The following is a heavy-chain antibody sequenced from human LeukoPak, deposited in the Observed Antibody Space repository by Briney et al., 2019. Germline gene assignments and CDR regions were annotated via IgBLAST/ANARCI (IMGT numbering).Heavy chain of an antibody. CDR3: ARGNYDDSYAYGGDFDS. CDR1: GGSISSFY. V-gene: IGHV4-59*01. CDR2: MSNSGST. J-gene: IGHJ4*02. Sequence: TSETLSLTCSVSGGSISSFYWNWIRQPPGKGLEWIGYMSNSGSTNYNPSLKSRLTISVDTSKNHLSLRLSSVTAADTAVYYCARGNYDDSYAYGGDFDSWGQGTLVTVSS. D-gene: IGHD3-16*01.